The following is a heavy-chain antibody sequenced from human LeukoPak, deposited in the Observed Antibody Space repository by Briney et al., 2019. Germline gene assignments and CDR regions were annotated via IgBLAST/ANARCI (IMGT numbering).Heavy chain of an antibody. CDR2: INHSGST. V-gene: IGHV4-34*01. Sequence: SETLSLTCAVYGGSFSGYYWSWIRKPPGKGLEWIGEINHSGSTNYNPSLKSRVTISVDTSKNQFSLTLSSVTAADTAVYYCASAPYYDFWSGYKWIDYWGQGTLVTVSS. CDR1: GGSFSGYY. J-gene: IGHJ4*02. CDR3: ASAPYYDFWSGYKWIDY. D-gene: IGHD3-3*01.